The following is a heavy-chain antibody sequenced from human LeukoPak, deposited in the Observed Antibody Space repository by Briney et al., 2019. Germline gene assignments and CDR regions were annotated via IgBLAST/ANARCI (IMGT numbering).Heavy chain of an antibody. CDR3: ARDRRGYSYGSPYGMDV. CDR2: IHYSGST. Sequence: SETLSLTCTVSGGSIGSYFWSWIRQLPGKGLEWIGYIHYSGSTDYNPSLKSRVSISVDTSKSQFSLNLSSVTASDTAVYYCARDRRGYSYGSPYGMDVWGQGTTVTVSS. D-gene: IGHD5-18*01. CDR1: GGSIGSYF. J-gene: IGHJ6*02. V-gene: IGHV4-59*01.